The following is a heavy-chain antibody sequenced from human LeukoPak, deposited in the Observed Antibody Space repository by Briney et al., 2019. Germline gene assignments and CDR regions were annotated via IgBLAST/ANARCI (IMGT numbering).Heavy chain of an antibody. V-gene: IGHV3-30*04. CDR2: ISYDGSNK. J-gene: IGHJ5*02. Sequence: GGSLRLSCAASGFTFSSYAMHWVRQAPGKGLEWVAVISYDGSNKYYADSVKGRFTISRDNSKNTLYLQMNSLRAEDTAVYYCAKVRYGDFLNWFDPWGQGTLVTVSS. D-gene: IGHD4-17*01. CDR3: AKVRYGDFLNWFDP. CDR1: GFTFSSYA.